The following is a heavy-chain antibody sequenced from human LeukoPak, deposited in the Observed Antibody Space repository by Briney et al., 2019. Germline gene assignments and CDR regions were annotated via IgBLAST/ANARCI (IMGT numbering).Heavy chain of an antibody. CDR2: IYTSGST. V-gene: IGHV4-61*02. D-gene: IGHD3-10*01. J-gene: IGHJ5*02. Sequence: PSQTLSLTCTVSGGSISSGSYYWSWIRQPAGKGLEWIGRIYTSGSTNYNPSLKSRVTISVDTSRNQLSLRLTSVTAADTAVYYCARGVQGWFAPWGQGTLVTVSS. CDR1: GGSISSGSYY. CDR3: ARGVQGWFAP.